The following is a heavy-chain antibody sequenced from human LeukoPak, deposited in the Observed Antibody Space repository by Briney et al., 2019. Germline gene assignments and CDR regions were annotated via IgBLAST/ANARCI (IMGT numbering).Heavy chain of an antibody. CDR1: GFTFSSYG. D-gene: IGHD3-10*01. Sequence: GGSLRLSCAASGFTFSSYGMHWVRQAPGKGLEWVAFIRYDGSNKYYADSVKGRFTISRDNSKNTLYLQMNSLRAEDTAVYYCAKGVTMVRGANPYYFDYWGQGTLVTVSS. CDR3: AKGVTMVRGANPYYFDY. J-gene: IGHJ4*02. CDR2: IRYDGSNK. V-gene: IGHV3-30*02.